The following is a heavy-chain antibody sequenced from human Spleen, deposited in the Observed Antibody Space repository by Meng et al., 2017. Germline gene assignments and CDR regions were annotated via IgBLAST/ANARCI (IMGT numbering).Heavy chain of an antibody. D-gene: IGHD6-13*01. CDR1: GYTFTGYY. CDR2: INPNSGGT. V-gene: IGHV1-2*02. Sequence: ASVKVSCKASGYTFTGYYMHWVRQAPGQGLEWMGWINPNSGGTNYAQKFQGRVTMTRDTSISTAYMELSGLRSDDTAMYYCARDEDISAAGKLFGDYWGQGTLVTGSS. J-gene: IGHJ4*02. CDR3: ARDEDISAAGKLFGDY.